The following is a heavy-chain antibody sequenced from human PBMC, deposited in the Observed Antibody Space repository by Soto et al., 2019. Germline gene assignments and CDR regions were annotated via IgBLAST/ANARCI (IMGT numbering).Heavy chain of an antibody. CDR2: ISNRDDRT. D-gene: IGHD3-10*01. V-gene: IGHV3-23*01. Sequence: GGSLRLSCAASGFTFSSYVMTWVRQAPGKGLEWVSVISNRDDRTYYADSVKGRFTISRDNSKNTLYLQMNSLRVEDTAIYYCAKGFVSGGSNPPPFDYWGEENLVTVPS. J-gene: IGHJ4*02. CDR1: GFTFSSYV. CDR3: AKGFVSGGSNPPPFDY.